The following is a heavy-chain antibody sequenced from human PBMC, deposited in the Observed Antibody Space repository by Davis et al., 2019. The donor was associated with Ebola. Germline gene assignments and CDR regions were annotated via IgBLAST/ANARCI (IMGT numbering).Heavy chain of an antibody. Sequence: MPSETLSLTCAVSGGSISSGGYSWSWIRQPPGKGLEWIGYIYHRGSTYYNPSLKSRVTISVDRSKNQFSLKLSSVTAADTAVYYCARGKPFGSSFWFDPWGQGTLVTVSS. V-gene: IGHV4-30-2*01. CDR3: ARGKPFGSSFWFDP. D-gene: IGHD6-13*01. J-gene: IGHJ5*02. CDR2: IYHRGST. CDR1: GGSISSGGYS.